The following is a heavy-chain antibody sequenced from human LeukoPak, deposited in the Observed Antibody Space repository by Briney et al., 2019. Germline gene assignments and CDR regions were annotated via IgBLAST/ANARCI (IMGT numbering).Heavy chain of an antibody. CDR1: GGSISSYY. J-gene: IGHJ6*03. Sequence: SETLSLTCSVSGGSISSYYWGWIRRPPGKGLEWVGYIYSRGSSNYNPSLKSRLTISVDTSKNQFSLKLSSVTAADTAVYYCTRYTMTMVRLDYYYYMDVWGEGTTVTVSS. CDR2: IYSRGSS. CDR3: TRYTMTMVRLDYYYYMDV. V-gene: IGHV4-4*09. D-gene: IGHD4/OR15-4a*01.